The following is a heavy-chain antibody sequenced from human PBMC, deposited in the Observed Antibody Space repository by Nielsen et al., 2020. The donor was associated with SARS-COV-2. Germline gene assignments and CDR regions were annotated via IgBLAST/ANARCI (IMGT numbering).Heavy chain of an antibody. CDR2: IYSGNSES. V-gene: IGHV5-51*01. D-gene: IGHD2-21*02. J-gene: IGHJ3*02. Sequence: GGYLNIYCQGSGYSFNSYWIGWVRQMPGKGLEWMGIIYSGNSESRYRPSFQGQVTFSADESITTAFLHWSSLKASDIAMYYCARRVVTAIGIGFDIWGQGTMVTVSS. CDR1: GYSFNSYW. CDR3: ARRVVTAIGIGFDI.